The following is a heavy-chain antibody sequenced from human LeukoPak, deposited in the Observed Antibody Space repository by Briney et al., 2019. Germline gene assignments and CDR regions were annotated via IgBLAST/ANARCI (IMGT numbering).Heavy chain of an antibody. J-gene: IGHJ4*02. CDR1: DGSIRTYY. D-gene: IGHD2-2*01. V-gene: IGHV4-59*01. CDR3: ASLLYCSSTSCKDDY. Sequence: PSETLSPTCSVSDGSIRTYYWSWIRQPPGKGLEWIGYIYYSGSTNYNPSLKSRVTISVDTSKNQFSLKLSSVTAADTAVYYCASLLYCSSTSCKDDYWGQGTLVTVSS. CDR2: IYYSGST.